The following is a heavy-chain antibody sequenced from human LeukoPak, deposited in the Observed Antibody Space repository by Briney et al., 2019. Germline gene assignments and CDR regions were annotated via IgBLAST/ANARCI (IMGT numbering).Heavy chain of an antibody. Sequence: SETLSLTCAVSGGSFSGSYWSLIRQPPGKGLEWIGEVDHSGNTYYNPSLQSRVTISVDTSKNQFSLKLSSVTAADTAVYYCARDNVADYYYMDVWGKGTTVTISS. J-gene: IGHJ6*03. V-gene: IGHV4-34*01. CDR2: VDHSGNT. D-gene: IGHD2-21*01. CDR1: GGSFSGSY. CDR3: ARDNVADYYYMDV.